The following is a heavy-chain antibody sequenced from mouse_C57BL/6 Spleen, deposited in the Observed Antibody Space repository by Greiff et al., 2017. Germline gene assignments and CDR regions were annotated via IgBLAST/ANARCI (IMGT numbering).Heavy chain of an antibody. D-gene: IGHD1-1*01. V-gene: IGHV14-2*01. Sequence: EVQLQQSGAELVKPGASVKLSCTASGFNIKDYYMHWVKQRTEQGLEWIGRLDPEDGETKYAPKFPGKATITADTSSNTAYLQLSSLTSEDTAVYYCARSGSSPWYFDVWGTGTTVTVSS. CDR1: GFNIKDYY. CDR3: ARSGSSPWYFDV. J-gene: IGHJ1*03. CDR2: LDPEDGET.